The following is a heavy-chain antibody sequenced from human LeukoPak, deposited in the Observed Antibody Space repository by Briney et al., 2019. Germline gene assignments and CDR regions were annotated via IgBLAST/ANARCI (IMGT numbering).Heavy chain of an antibody. Sequence: GSLRPSCTASGFTFGDYAMSWVRQAPGRGLEWVGFIRSKAYGGTTEYAASVKGRFTISRDDSKSIAYLQMNSLKTEDTAVYYCTRTGDSSSWFYYYYGMDVWGQGTTVTVSS. D-gene: IGHD6-13*01. CDR3: TRTGDSSSWFYYYYGMDV. J-gene: IGHJ6*02. CDR1: GFTFGDYA. V-gene: IGHV3-49*04. CDR2: IRSKAYGGTT.